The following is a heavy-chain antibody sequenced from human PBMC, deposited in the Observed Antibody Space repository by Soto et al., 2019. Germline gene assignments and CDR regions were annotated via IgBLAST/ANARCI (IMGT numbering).Heavy chain of an antibody. CDR2: IRSKTNNYAA. Sequence: GSLRLSCAASGFTFSGSAMHWVRQASGKGLEWVGRIRSKTNNYAATYAASVKGRFTISRDDSKNTAYLQMNSLKTEDTAVYYCTPTYSSGWHHFDYWGQATLVTVSS. D-gene: IGHD6-19*01. CDR3: TPTYSSGWHHFDY. V-gene: IGHV3-73*01. J-gene: IGHJ4*02. CDR1: GFTFSGSA.